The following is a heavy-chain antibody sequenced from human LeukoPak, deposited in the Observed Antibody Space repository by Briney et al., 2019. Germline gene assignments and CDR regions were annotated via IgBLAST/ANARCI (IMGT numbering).Heavy chain of an antibody. J-gene: IGHJ3*02. D-gene: IGHD2-2*01. Sequence: SETLSLTCTVSGGSVSSGSYYWSWIRQPPGKGLEWIRYIYYSGSTNYNPSLKSRVTISVDTSKNQFSLKLSSVTAADTAVYYCARGSAAMLWDAFDTWGQGTMVTVSS. CDR2: IYYSGST. V-gene: IGHV4-61*01. CDR3: ARGSAAMLWDAFDT. CDR1: GGSVSSGSYY.